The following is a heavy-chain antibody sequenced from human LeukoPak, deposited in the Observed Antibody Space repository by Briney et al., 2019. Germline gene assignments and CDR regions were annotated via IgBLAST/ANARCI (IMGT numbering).Heavy chain of an antibody. CDR2: TYYRSKWYN. D-gene: IGHD6-19*01. CDR1: GDSVSSNSAA. J-gene: IGHJ5*02. V-gene: IGHV6-1*01. Sequence: SQTLSLTCAISGDSVSSNSAAWNWIRQSPSRGLEWLGRTYYRSKWYNDYAVSVKSRITINPDTSKNQLSLQLNSVTPEDTAVYYCARGGNSSGWCFDWFDPWGQGTLVTVSS. CDR3: ARGGNSSGWCFDWFDP.